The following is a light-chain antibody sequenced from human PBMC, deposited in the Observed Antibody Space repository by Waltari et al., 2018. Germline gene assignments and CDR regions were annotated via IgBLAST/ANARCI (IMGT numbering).Light chain of an antibody. CDR3: AAWDDSLSGVV. J-gene: IGLJ2*01. CDR1: SSNIGSNY. Sequence: QSVLTQPPSASGTPGQRVTISCSGSSSNIGSNYVYWYQQLPGTAPKLLIYRNTQRPSGVPDLFSGSKSGTSASLAISGLRSEDEADYYCAAWDDSLSGVVFGGGTKLTVL. V-gene: IGLV1-47*01. CDR2: RNT.